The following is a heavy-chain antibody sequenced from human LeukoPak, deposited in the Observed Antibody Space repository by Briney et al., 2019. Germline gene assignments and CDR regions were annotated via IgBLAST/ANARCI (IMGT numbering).Heavy chain of an antibody. CDR3: ARAGIVGAKKAFDI. Sequence: SVKVSCKASGYTFTGYYMHWVRQAPGQGLEWMGGIIPIFGTANYAQKFQGRVTITTDESTSTAYMELSSLRSEDTAVYYCARAGIVGAKKAFDIWGQGTMVTVSS. CDR2: IIPIFGTA. CDR1: GYTFTGYY. V-gene: IGHV1-69*05. D-gene: IGHD1-26*01. J-gene: IGHJ3*02.